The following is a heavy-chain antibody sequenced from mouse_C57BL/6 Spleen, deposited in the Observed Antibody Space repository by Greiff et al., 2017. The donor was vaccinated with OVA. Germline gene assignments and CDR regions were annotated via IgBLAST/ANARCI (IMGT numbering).Heavy chain of an antibody. CDR2: ISSGSSTI. CDR3: ARRTGSHFDY. V-gene: IGHV5-17*01. D-gene: IGHD4-1*01. CDR1: GFTFSDYG. J-gene: IGHJ2*01. Sequence: EVMLVESGGGLVKPGGSLKLSCAASGFTFSDYGMHWVRQAPEKGLEWVAYISSGSSTIYYADTVKGRFTISRDNAKNTLFLQMTILRSEDTAMYYCARRTGSHFDYWGQGTTLTVSS.